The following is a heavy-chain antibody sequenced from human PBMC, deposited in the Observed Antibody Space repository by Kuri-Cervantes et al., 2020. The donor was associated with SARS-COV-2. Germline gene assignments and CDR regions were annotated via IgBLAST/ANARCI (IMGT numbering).Heavy chain of an antibody. CDR2: INPNSGGT. CDR3: ARDLRWAAAGKATSVDY. D-gene: IGHD6-13*01. J-gene: IGHJ4*02. V-gene: IGHV1-2*02. CDR1: GDTFTGYY. Sequence: ASVKVSCKASGDTFTGYYMHWVRHTPGQGLEWMGWINPNSGGTNYAQKFQGRVTMTRDTSISTAYMELSRLRSDDTAVYYCARDLRWAAAGKATSVDYWGQGTLVTVSS.